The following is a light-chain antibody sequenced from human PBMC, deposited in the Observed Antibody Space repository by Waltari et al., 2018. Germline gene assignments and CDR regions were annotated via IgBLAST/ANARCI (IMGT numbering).Light chain of an antibody. CDR3: QAWESSTADVV. Sequence: SYELTQPPSVSVSPGQTATITCSGDRLGQKYTHWYQQKPGQSHLPVMYEDTKRPPGIPERFSGSNSGNTATLTISGTHGLDEADYYCQAWESSTADVVFGGGTKLTVL. J-gene: IGLJ2*01. CDR1: RLGQKY. CDR2: EDT. V-gene: IGLV3-1*01.